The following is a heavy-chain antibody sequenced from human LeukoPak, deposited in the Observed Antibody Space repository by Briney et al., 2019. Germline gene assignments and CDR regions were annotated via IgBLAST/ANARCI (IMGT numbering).Heavy chain of an antibody. CDR3: ATYCSSTSCPDDYFDY. CDR2: ISSSSSYI. J-gene: IGHJ4*02. CDR1: GFTFSSYS. V-gene: IGHV3-21*01. D-gene: IGHD2-2*01. Sequence: PGGSLRLSCAASGFTFSSYSMTWVRQAPGKGLEWVSSISSSSSYIYYADSVKGRFTISRDNAKNSLYLQMNSLRAEDTAVYYCATYCSSTSCPDDYFDYWGQGTLVTVSS.